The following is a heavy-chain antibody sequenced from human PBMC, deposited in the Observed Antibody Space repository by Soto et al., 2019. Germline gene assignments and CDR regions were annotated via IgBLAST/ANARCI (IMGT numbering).Heavy chain of an antibody. D-gene: IGHD6-13*01. CDR1: GGSVSSTYW. CDR3: ARYNAASGTYYFDF. Sequence: SQTPSLTSAVSGGSVSSTYWWSWVRQPPGKGPEWIGEINHRGSANYNPSLKSRVTISVDISKSQFSLRLTSVTAADTAVYYCARYNAASGTYYFDFWGQGALVTVSS. V-gene: IGHV4-4*02. J-gene: IGHJ4*02. CDR2: INHRGSA.